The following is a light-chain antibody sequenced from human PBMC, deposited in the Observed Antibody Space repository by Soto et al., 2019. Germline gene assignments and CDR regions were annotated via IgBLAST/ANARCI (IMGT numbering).Light chain of an antibody. CDR3: HQYNSWPLA. V-gene: IGKV3-20*01. CDR1: QSVSNNY. CDR2: GAS. J-gene: IGKJ4*01. Sequence: EIVFTQSPCTLSLSPGERATLSCRASQSVSNNYLAWYQQKPGQAPRLLIYGASNRATGIPDRFSGSGYGTDFTLTISSLQSEDFAVYYCHQYNSWPLAFGGGSKVDI.